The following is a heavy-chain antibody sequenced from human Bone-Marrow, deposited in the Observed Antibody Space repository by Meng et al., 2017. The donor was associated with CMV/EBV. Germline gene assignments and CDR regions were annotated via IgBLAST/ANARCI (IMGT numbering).Heavy chain of an antibody. J-gene: IGHJ4*02. Sequence: QRVVCGGGSVTLAVSLSLSCDASGFTFSDYYMSWIRQAPGNGLEWVSYISRSSSYTNYADSVKGRYTISRDNAKNTLYLQMNRLRSEDTAVYYCAGQTMAVDYWGQGTLVTVSS. CDR2: ISRSSSYT. CDR3: AGQTMAVDY. CDR1: GFTFSDYY. V-gene: IGHV3-11*06. D-gene: IGHD4/OR15-4a*01.